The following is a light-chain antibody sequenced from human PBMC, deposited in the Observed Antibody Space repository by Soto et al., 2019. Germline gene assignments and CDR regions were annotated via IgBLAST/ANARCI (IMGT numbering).Light chain of an antibody. CDR3: QQRSDWPPIT. CDR1: QSVGTY. Sequence: EILVTQSAATLSLSPGEVATLSFRASQSVGTYLAWCQQKPGQAPRLLMYDVSNRATGIPDRFSGSGSGTDFTLTISRLEPEDFAVYYCQQRSDWPPITFGQGTRLEI. V-gene: IGKV3-11*01. CDR2: DVS. J-gene: IGKJ5*01.